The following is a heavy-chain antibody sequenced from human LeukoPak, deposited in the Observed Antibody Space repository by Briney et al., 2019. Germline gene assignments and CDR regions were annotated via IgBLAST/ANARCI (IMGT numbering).Heavy chain of an antibody. J-gene: IGHJ4*02. CDR1: GGSISSGTYY. V-gene: IGHV4-31*03. CDR2: IYYSGST. Sequence: PSQTLSLTCTVSGGSISSGTYYWSWISQHPGKGLEWIGNIYYSGSTYYKSSLKSRATISIDTSRTQFSLKLSSVTAADTAVYYCARGTHRVMVRGGHFDCWGQGTLVTVSS. D-gene: IGHD3-10*01. CDR3: ARGTHRVMVRGGHFDC.